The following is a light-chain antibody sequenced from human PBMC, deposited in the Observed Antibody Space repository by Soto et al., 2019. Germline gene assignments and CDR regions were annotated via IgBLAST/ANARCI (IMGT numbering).Light chain of an antibody. CDR1: QSVSRN. CDR2: GAS. V-gene: IGKV3-15*01. J-gene: IGKJ4*01. Sequence: EIVMTQSPATLSVSPGERATLSCRASQSVSRNLAWYQQKPGQAPRPLIYGASTRATGIPARFSGSGSGTELTLTISSLQSEEFAGYYCQHDNNWPLTFGGGTKVEIK. CDR3: QHDNNWPLT.